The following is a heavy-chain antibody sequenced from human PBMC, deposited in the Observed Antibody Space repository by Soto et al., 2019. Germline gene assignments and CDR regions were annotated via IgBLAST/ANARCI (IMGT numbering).Heavy chain of an antibody. Sequence: QVQLVESGGGLVKPGGSLRLSCAASGLTSSDHYMTWIRQAPGKGLEWISYISSSAGTIYYADSVKGRFTISRDNAKNSLYLQMTNLRAEDTAVYYCARAPYFGSGTYYYYALDVWGQGTTVTVSS. CDR2: ISSSAGTI. J-gene: IGHJ6*02. CDR3: ARAPYFGSGTYYYYALDV. D-gene: IGHD3-10*01. V-gene: IGHV3-11*01. CDR1: GLTSSDHY.